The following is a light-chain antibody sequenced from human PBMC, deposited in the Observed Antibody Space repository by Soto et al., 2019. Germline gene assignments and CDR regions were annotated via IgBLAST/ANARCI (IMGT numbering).Light chain of an antibody. CDR3: QQYRSSPRT. CDR1: QSISSTF. V-gene: IGKV3-20*01. CDR2: AAS. Sequence: EIVLTQSPGTLSLSPGERATLSCRASQSISSTFLAWYQQKPGQAPRLLIYAASSRATGIPDRFGGSGSGTDFTLTISSVEPEDFAVYYCQQYRSSPRTFGQGTKVDIK. J-gene: IGKJ1*01.